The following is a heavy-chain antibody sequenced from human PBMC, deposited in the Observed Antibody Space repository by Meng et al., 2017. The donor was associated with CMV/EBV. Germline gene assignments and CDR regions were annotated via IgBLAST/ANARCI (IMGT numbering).Heavy chain of an antibody. Sequence: GESLKISCAASGFTFSDYYMSWIRQALGKGLEWVSYISSSGSTIYYADSVKSRFTISRDNAKNSLYLQMNSLRAEDTAVYYCARDIGLSQQWQSNDWFDPWGQGTLVTVSS. CDR1: GFTFSDYY. V-gene: IGHV3-11*04. J-gene: IGHJ5*02. CDR2: ISSSGSTI. D-gene: IGHD6-19*01. CDR3: ARDIGLSQQWQSNDWFDP.